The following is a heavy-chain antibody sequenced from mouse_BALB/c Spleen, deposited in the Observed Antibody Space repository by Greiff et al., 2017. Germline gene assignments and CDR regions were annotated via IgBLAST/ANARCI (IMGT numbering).Heavy chain of an antibody. J-gene: IGHJ4*01. CDR3: ARWSYYDYDAYAMDY. D-gene: IGHD2-4*01. CDR2: ILPGSGST. V-gene: IGHV1-9*01. Sequence: QVQLQQSGAELMKPGASVKISCKATGYTFSSYWIEWVKQRPGHGLEWIGEILPGSGSTNYNEKFKGKATFTADTSSNTAYMQLSSLTSEDSAVYYCARWSYYDYDAYAMDYWGQGTSVTVSS. CDR1: GYTFSSYW.